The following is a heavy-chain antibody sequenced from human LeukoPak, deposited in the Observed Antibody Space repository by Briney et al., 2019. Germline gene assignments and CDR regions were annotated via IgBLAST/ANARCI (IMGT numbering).Heavy chain of an antibody. CDR2: MNPNSGNT. J-gene: IGHJ4*02. CDR3: ARGSQGDFDY. CDR1: GYTFTSYD. V-gene: IGHV1-8*01. Sequence: RASVKVSCKASGYTFTSYDINWVRQATGQGLEWMGWMNPNSGNTGHAQKFQGRVFMTRNTSISAAYMELSSLRSDDTAVYYCARGSQGDFDYWGQGTLVTVSS.